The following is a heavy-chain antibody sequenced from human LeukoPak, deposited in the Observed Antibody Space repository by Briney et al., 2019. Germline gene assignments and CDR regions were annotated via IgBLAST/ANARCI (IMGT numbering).Heavy chain of an antibody. V-gene: IGHV4-59*01. Sequence: SETLSLTCTVSGGSISSYYWSWIRQPPGKGLEWIGYIYYSGSTNYNPSLKSRVTISVDTSKNQFSLKLSSVTAADTAVYYCARDRDSSSYYDYWGQGTLVTVSS. D-gene: IGHD3-22*01. J-gene: IGHJ4*02. CDR3: ARDRDSSSYYDY. CDR1: GGSISSYY. CDR2: IYYSGST.